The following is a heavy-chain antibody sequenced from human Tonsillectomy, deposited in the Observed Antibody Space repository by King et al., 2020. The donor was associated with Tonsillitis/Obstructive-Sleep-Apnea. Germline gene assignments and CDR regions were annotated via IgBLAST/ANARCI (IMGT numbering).Heavy chain of an antibody. J-gene: IGHJ4*02. CDR1: GFTFKTYA. CDR3: ASRGAKGISGGLRY. D-gene: IGHD2-8*02. V-gene: IGHV3-30*04. Sequence: VQLVESGGSVVQPGRSLRLSCAASGFTFKTYAIHWVRQTPGKGLEWVTIISSDGNNKHYADSVKGRFTISRDNSKNSVYLQMNSLRPEDTALYYCASRGAKGISGGLRYWGQGTQVTVSS. CDR2: ISSDGNNK.